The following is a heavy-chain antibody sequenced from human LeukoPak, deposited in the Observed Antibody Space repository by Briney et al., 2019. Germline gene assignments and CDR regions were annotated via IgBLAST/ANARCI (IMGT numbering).Heavy chain of an antibody. CDR1: GFDFSTSW. D-gene: IGHD6-19*01. J-gene: IGHJ4*02. CDR2: ISPDGHER. V-gene: IGHV3-7*01. Sequence: PGGSLTLPCAASGFDFSTSWMGWVRQAPGKGLEWVINISPDGHERYSVDSVKGRFTISRDNAENSLYLQMKGLEVEDTAMYYCTGDGSGWSVYWGQGALVTVSS. CDR3: TGDGSGWSVY.